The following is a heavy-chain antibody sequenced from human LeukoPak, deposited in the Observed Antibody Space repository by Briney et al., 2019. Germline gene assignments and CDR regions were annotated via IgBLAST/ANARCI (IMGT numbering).Heavy chain of an antibody. CDR1: GCTFYNYA. J-gene: IGHJ6*02. V-gene: IGHV3-23*01. CDR2: ISDSGSDT. Sequence: PGGALRLSCAGSGCTFYNYAMSGVGQAPGRGGEGVGTISDSGSDTYYADSVRGRFTIYRDNSKHTLYLQMDSLRAEDTAKYYCAKVPYSDYGSGRPPFMDVWGQGTTVAVSS. D-gene: IGHD3-10*01. CDR3: AKVPYSDYGSGRPPFMDV.